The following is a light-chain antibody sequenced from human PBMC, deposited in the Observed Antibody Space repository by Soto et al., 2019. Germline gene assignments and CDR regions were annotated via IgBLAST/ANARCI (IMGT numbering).Light chain of an antibody. Sequence: QSLLTQPRSVSGSPGQSVTISCTGASSDVGTYDFVSWYQQLPGKAPRLMIFDVSERPSGVPDRFSGSKSGNTASLTVSGLHAEDEADYYCSSFAGSNNFPYVFGTGTKVTVL. CDR1: SSDVGTYDF. V-gene: IGLV2-11*01. J-gene: IGLJ1*01. CDR3: SSFAGSNNFPYV. CDR2: DVS.